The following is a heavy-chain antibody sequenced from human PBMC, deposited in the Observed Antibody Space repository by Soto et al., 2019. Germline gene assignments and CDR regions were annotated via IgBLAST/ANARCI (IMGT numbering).Heavy chain of an antibody. CDR1: GYTFTGHH. J-gene: IGHJ4*02. D-gene: IGHD3-3*01. CDR3: GKSFNDLWTVYLPLLDY. CDR2: INPKHGGT. Sequence: ASVKVSCKTSGYTFTGHHIHWVRQAPGQGLEWVGWINPKHGGTNYAQKFLGRVTMTRDTSIATAYMDLSGLRSDDTAVYYCGKSFNDLWTVYLPLLDYWGQGTLVTVSS. V-gene: IGHV1-2*02.